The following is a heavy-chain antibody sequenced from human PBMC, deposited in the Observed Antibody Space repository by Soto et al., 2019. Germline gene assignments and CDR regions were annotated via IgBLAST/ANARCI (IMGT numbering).Heavy chain of an antibody. D-gene: IGHD3-3*01. J-gene: IGHJ4*02. CDR3: TTALTIFGVVIDL. V-gene: IGHV3-15*01. CDR2: IKSKSDGATT. CDR1: GFTFSNAL. Sequence: GGSLRLSCAASGFTFSNALMTWVRQAPGKGLEWVGRIKSKSDGATTDYAAPVRGRFIISRDDSKNTLYLQMNSLKTEDPAVYYCTTALTIFGVVIDLWGEGTLVTVSS.